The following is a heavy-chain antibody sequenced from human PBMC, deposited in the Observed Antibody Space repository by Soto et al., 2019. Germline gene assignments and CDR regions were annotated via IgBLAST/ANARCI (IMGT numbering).Heavy chain of an antibody. CDR2: ISANGRFT. CDR3: AKSAHTTFLDH. D-gene: IGHD1-26*01. Sequence: AVGTLRLSWAASGFTFSTYTMNWDRQAPGKGLEWVAGISANGRFTYGADSVKGRFAISRDDSKKMMCLQMSSLRAGDTAVYYCAKSAHTTFLDHWGQGSLVTVSS. CDR1: GFTFSTYT. V-gene: IGHV3-23*01. J-gene: IGHJ4*02.